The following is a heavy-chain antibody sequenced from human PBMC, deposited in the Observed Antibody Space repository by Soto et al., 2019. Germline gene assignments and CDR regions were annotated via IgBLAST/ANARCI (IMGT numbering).Heavy chain of an antibody. Sequence: QVQLVQSGAEMKKPGSSVKVSCQSSGGTFNTYAMNWVRQAPGQGPEWMGDISPMFGAANYAPKFQGRVTITADESTGTSYMQSSSLTSADTALYFCAREVQVYSPAFVYWGQGTRVTVSS. CDR1: GGTFNTYA. V-gene: IGHV1-69*19. J-gene: IGHJ4*02. CDR3: AREVQVYSPAFVY. D-gene: IGHD2-15*01. CDR2: ISPMFGAA.